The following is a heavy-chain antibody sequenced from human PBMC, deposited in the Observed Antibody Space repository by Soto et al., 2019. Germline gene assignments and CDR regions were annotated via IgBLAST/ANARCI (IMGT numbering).Heavy chain of an antibody. CDR1: GITFSNAW. D-gene: IGHD6-19*01. V-gene: IGHV3-15*01. CDR3: AWIGVAVP. CDR2: VKSKTDGGTI. J-gene: IGHJ5*02. Sequence: EVQLVESGGGLVEPGGSLRLSCTASGITFSNAWMTWVRQAPGKGLEWVGRVKSKTDGGTIDYGAPVKGRFIISRDDSKNTLYLQMNNLQTEDTAVYYCAWIGVAVPWGQGTLVTVAS.